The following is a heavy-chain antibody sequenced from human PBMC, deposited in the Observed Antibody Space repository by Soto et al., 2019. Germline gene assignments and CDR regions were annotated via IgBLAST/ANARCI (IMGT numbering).Heavy chain of an antibody. CDR2: IIPIFGTA. J-gene: IGHJ4*02. Sequence: GASVKVSCKASGYTFTSYYMHWLRQAPGQGLEWMGGIIPIFGTANYAQKFQGRVTITADESTSTAYMELSSLRSEDTAVYYCARAKDYGEPYYFDYWGQGTLVTVSS. V-gene: IGHV1-69*13. D-gene: IGHD4-17*01. CDR3: ARAKDYGEPYYFDY. CDR1: GYTFTSYY.